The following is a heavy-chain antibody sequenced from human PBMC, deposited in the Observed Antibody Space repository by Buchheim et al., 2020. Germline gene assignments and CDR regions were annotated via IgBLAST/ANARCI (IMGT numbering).Heavy chain of an antibody. Sequence: QVQLVESGGGVVQPGRSLRLSCAASGFTFSSYAMHWVRQAPGKGLEWVAVISYDGSNKYYADSVKGRFTISRDNSKNTLSLQMNSLRAEDTAVYYCARDSPGVGASIIGNWFDPWGQGTL. CDR2: ISYDGSNK. CDR1: GFTFSSYA. CDR3: ARDSPGVGASIIGNWFDP. J-gene: IGHJ5*02. V-gene: IGHV3-30-3*01. D-gene: IGHD1-26*01.